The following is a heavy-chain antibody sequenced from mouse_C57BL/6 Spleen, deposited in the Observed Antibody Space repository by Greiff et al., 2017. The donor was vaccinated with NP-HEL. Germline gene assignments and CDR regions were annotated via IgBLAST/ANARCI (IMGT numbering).Heavy chain of an antibody. V-gene: IGHV1-55*01. CDR1: GYTFTSYW. Sequence: VQLQQPGAELVKPGASVKMSCKASGYTFTSYWITWVKQRPGQGLEWIGDIYPGSGSTNYNEKFKSKATLTVDTSSSTAYMQLSSLTSEDSAVYYCARYDCAGFYAMDDWGQGTTVTVSS. J-gene: IGHJ4*01. CDR2: IYPGSGST. CDR3: ARYDCAGFYAMDD. D-gene: IGHD2-4*01.